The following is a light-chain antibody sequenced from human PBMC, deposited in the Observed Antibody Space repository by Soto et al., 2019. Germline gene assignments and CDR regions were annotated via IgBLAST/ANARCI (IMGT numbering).Light chain of an antibody. CDR2: AAS. Sequence: DIQMTQSPSSLSASIGDRVTITCRASQGISNGLAWYQQKPGKVPKLLMYAASTLQSGVPSRFSGSGSGKDFTLTISSLHPEDVAAYYCQKYNSAPFTFGPGTKVDIK. CDR1: QGISNG. V-gene: IGKV1-27*01. CDR3: QKYNSAPFT. J-gene: IGKJ3*01.